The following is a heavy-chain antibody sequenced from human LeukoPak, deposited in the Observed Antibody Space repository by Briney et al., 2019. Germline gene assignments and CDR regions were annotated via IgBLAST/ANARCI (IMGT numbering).Heavy chain of an antibody. Sequence: PGGSLRLSCAASGFTFSDYYMSWIRQAPGKGLEWVSYISSSGSTIYYADSVKGRFTISRDNAKNSLYLQMNSLRAEDTAVYYCATAPPYNWNYLHYCYGMDVWGQGTTVTVSS. D-gene: IGHD1-7*01. J-gene: IGHJ6*02. CDR1: GFTFSDYY. CDR3: ATAPPYNWNYLHYCYGMDV. V-gene: IGHV3-11*01. CDR2: ISSSGSTI.